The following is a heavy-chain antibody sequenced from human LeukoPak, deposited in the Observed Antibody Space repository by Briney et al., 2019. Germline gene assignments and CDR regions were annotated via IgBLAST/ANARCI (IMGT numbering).Heavy chain of an antibody. CDR2: IIPIFGTA. Sequence: ASVRVSCKASGGTFSSYAISWVRQAPGQGLEWMGGIIPIFGTANYAQRFQGRVTITADKSTSTAYMELSSLRSEDTAVYYCARGRGYSYGYFAWWGQGTLVTVSS. CDR3: ARGRGYSYGYFAW. V-gene: IGHV1-69*06. J-gene: IGHJ4*02. D-gene: IGHD5-18*01. CDR1: GGTFSSYA.